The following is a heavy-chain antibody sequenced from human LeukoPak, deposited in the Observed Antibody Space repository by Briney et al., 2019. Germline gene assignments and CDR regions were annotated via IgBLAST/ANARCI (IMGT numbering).Heavy chain of an antibody. CDR2: IYHSGST. V-gene: IGHV4-38-2*01. Sequence: SETLSLTCAVSGYSISSGYYWGWIRQPPGKGLEWIGSIYHSGSTYYNPSLKSRVTISVDTSKNQFSLKLSSVTAADTAVYYCARALGGGYSSGWYYFDYWGQGTRVTVSS. D-gene: IGHD6-19*01. J-gene: IGHJ4*02. CDR3: ARALGGGYSSGWYYFDY. CDR1: GYSISSGYY.